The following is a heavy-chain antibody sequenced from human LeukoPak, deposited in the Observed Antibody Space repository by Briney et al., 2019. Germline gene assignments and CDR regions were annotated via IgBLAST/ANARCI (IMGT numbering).Heavy chain of an antibody. CDR1: GFTFSSYG. CDR2: ITSRSNYI. CDR3: ARGRDYGSGSYFYFDY. V-gene: IGHV3-21*01. Sequence: GGSLRLSCAASGFTFSSYGMNWVRQAPGKGLEWVSSITSRSNYIYYADSVKGRFTISRDNAKNSLYLQMNSLRAEDTAVYYCARGRDYGSGSYFYFDYWGHGTLVTVSS. D-gene: IGHD3-10*01. J-gene: IGHJ4*01.